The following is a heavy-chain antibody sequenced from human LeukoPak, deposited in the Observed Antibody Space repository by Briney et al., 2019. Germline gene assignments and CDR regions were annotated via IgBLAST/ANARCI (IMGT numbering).Heavy chain of an antibody. Sequence: ASVKVSCKASGHTFTTYGISWVRQAPGQGLEWMGWINAYKGNTNYAQTFQGRVTMTTDTSTSTVYMELRSLRSDDTAVYYCASGHSSNRVFAYWGQGTLVTVSS. CDR2: INAYKGNT. CDR3: ASGHSSNRVFAY. V-gene: IGHV1-18*01. J-gene: IGHJ4*02. CDR1: GHTFTTYG. D-gene: IGHD6-13*01.